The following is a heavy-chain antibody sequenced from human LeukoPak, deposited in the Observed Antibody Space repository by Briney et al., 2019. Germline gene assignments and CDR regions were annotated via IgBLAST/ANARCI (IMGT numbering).Heavy chain of an antibody. D-gene: IGHD3-22*01. CDR1: GYSISSGYY. CDR2: IYYSGST. V-gene: IGHV4-38-2*02. CDR3: ARGYYDSSGKSTSLRYYYYYMDV. J-gene: IGHJ6*03. Sequence: PSETLSLTCTVSGYSISSGYYWGWIRQPPGKGLEWIGSIYYSGSTYYNPSLKSRVTISVDTSKNQFSLKLSSVTAADTAVYYCARGYYDSSGKSTSLRYYYYYMDVWGKGTTVTVSS.